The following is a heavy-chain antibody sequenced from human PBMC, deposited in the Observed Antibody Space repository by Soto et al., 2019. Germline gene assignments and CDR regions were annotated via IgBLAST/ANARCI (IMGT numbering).Heavy chain of an antibody. J-gene: IGHJ6*03. CDR1: GYTFTSYG. Sequence: GASVKVSCKASGYTFTSYGISWVRQAPGQGLEWMGWISACNGNTNYAQKLQGRVTMTTDTSTSTAYMELRSLRSDDTAVYYCARGPDCSSTSCRAYYYYYMDVWGKGTTVTVSS. CDR2: ISACNGNT. V-gene: IGHV1-18*01. CDR3: ARGPDCSSTSCRAYYYYYMDV. D-gene: IGHD2-2*01.